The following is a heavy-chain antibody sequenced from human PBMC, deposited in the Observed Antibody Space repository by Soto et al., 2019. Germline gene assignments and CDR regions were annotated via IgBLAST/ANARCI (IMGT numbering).Heavy chain of an antibody. D-gene: IGHD3-9*01. J-gene: IGHJ4*02. CDR2: INAGNGNT. CDR1: GYTFTNYA. Sequence: ASVKVSCKASGYTFTNYAMHWVRQAPGQRLEWMGWINAGNGNTKYSQKFQGRVTITRDTSASTAYMELSSLRSEDTAVYYCARGYDVLPGYMIDYWGQGTLVTV. V-gene: IGHV1-3*01. CDR3: ARGYDVLPGYMIDY.